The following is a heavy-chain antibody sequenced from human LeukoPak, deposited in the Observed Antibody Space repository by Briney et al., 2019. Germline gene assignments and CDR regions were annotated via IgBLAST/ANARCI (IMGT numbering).Heavy chain of an antibody. J-gene: IGHJ4*02. CDR3: VRGDYGDYTLFDY. CDR1: GFTFSSYG. CDR2: IWNDGSKI. V-gene: IGHV3-33*01. D-gene: IGHD4-17*01. Sequence: GRSLRLSCTPSGFTFSSYGMHWVRQAPGKGLEWVAVIWNDGSKIFYADSVKGRFTISRDNSKNTLYLQMNSLRAEDTAVYYCVRGDYGDYTLFDYWGQGTLVTVSS.